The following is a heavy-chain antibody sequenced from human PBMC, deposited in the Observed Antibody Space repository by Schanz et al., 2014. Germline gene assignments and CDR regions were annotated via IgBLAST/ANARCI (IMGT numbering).Heavy chain of an antibody. Sequence: EVQLVESGGGLVQPRGSLRLSCAASEFSFSSFGMNWVRQAPGKGLEWVSYISSSSSTIYYADSVKGRFTISRDNAKNSLYLQMNSLRAEDTAVYYCARFLARYQYYGVDVWGQGTTVIVSS. V-gene: IGHV3-48*01. CDR2: ISSSSSTI. CDR1: EFSFSSFG. D-gene: IGHD3-3*01. CDR3: ARFLARYQYYGVDV. J-gene: IGHJ6*02.